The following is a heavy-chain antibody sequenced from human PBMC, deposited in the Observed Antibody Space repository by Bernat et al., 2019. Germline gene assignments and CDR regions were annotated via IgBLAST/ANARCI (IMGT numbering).Heavy chain of an antibody. J-gene: IGHJ4*02. CDR3: VKDEWSGYDDFAY. D-gene: IGHD5-12*01. V-gene: IGHV3-64D*06. CDR1: GFTFSSYA. CDR2: ISSNGGST. Sequence: EVQLVESGGCLVQPGGSLRLSCSASGFTFSSYAMHWVRQAPGKGLEYVSAISSNGGSTYYADSVKGRFTISRDNSKNTLYLQMSSLRAEDTAVYYCVKDEWSGYDDFAYWGQGTLVTVSS.